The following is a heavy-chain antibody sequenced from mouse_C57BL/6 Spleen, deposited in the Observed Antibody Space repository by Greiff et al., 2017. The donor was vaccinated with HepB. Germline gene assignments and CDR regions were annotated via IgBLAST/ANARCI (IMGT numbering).Heavy chain of an antibody. CDR1: GYTFTSYW. Sequence: VQLQQPGAELVKPGASVKLSCKASGYTFTSYWMQWVKQRPGQGLEWIGEIDPSDSYTNYNQKFKGKATLTVDTSSSTAYMQLSSLTSEDSAVYYCARTMMVTHYYAMDYWGQGTSVTVSS. D-gene: IGHD2-3*01. CDR3: ARTMMVTHYYAMDY. J-gene: IGHJ4*01. V-gene: IGHV1-50*01. CDR2: IDPSDSYT.